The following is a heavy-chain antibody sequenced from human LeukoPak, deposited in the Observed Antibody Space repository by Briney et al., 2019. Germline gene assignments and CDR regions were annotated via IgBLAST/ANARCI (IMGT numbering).Heavy chain of an antibody. D-gene: IGHD3-22*01. J-gene: IGHJ4*02. CDR1: GFTFSSYA. CDR2: ISSDGSIK. V-gene: IGHV3-30-3*01. Sequence: GRSLRLSCAASGFTFSSYAMLWVRQAPGEGLEWLAVISSDGSIKYYGDSVRGRFTISRDNSKNTLYLQINTLRTEDTAVYYCTYDSRGYSFDYWGQGTLVIVSS. CDR3: TYDSRGYSFDY.